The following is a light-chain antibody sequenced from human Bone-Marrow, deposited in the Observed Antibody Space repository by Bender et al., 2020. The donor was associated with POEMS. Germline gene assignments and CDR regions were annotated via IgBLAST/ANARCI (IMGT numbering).Light chain of an antibody. CDR3: QSTDSSGTYEV. CDR1: NIGSRS. Sequence: SYVLTQPPSVSVAPGHTATITCGGNNIGSRSVHWYQQKPGQAPVPVIYKDSQRSSGIPERFSCSSSGTTVTLTISGVQAEDEADYYCQSTDSSGTYEVFGGGTKLTVL. CDR2: KDS. J-gene: IGLJ3*02. V-gene: IGLV3-25*03.